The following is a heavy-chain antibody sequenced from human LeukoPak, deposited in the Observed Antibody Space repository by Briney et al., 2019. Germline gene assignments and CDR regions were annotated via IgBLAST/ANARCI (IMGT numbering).Heavy chain of an antibody. Sequence: GESLKISCKGSGYSFTSYWIGWVRQLPGKGLEWMGIIYPGDSDTRYSPSFQGQVTISADKSISTAYLQWSSLKASETAMYYCARSGEYCSGGSCSKGVGYYYGMDVWGQGTTVTVSS. CDR3: ARSGEYCSGGSCSKGVGYYYGMDV. V-gene: IGHV5-51*01. CDR2: IYPGDSDT. D-gene: IGHD2-15*01. CDR1: GYSFTSYW. J-gene: IGHJ6*02.